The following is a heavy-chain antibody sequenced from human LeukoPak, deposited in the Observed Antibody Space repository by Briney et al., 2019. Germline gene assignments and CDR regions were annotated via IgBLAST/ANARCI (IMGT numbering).Heavy chain of an antibody. CDR2: MNPNSGNT. CDR3: AREGAAAEDVNWFDP. D-gene: IGHD6-25*01. CDR1: GYTFTTYD. V-gene: IGHV1-8*01. Sequence: ASVKVSCKASGYTFTTYDINWVRQATGQGLEWMGWMNPNSGNTGYAQKFQGRVTITRDTSASTAYMELSSLGSDDTAVYYCAREGAAAEDVNWFDPWGQGTLVTVSS. J-gene: IGHJ5*02.